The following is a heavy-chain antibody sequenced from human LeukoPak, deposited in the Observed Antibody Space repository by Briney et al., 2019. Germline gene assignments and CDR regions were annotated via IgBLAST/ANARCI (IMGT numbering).Heavy chain of an antibody. CDR2: IRHDGHT. V-gene: IGHV4-38-2*02. CDR3: ARQMATKGEWAFDV. CDR1: GTVSGYFSTTYY. Sequence: SETLSLTCTISGTVSGYFSTTYYWGWLRQPPGKGLEWIASIRHDGHTYYNASLKSQVTISIDMSRNQFSLKLSSLTAADTAVYYCARQMATKGEWAFDVWGQGTMVTVSS. J-gene: IGHJ3*01. D-gene: IGHD5-12*01.